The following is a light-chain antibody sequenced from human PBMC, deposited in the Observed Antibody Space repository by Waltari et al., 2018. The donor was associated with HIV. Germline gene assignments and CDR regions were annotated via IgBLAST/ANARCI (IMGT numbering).Light chain of an antibody. CDR1: QSVGPF. V-gene: IGKV1-5*03. CDR2: QAS. CDR3: HQYASFSGT. Sequence: DIRLTQSPSTLSASAGDRLAITCRAGQSVGPFLAWYQQKPGKPPKLLIFQASTLEGGVPSRFSGSVSGSDFTLTINGLQSDDFATYYCHQYASFSGTFGQGTKVELK. J-gene: IGKJ1*01.